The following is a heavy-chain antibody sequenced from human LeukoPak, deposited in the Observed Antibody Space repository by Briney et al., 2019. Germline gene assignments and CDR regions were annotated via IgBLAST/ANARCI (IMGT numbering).Heavy chain of an antibody. J-gene: IGHJ4*02. CDR1: GVTFSSYA. V-gene: IGHV3-23*01. Sequence: GGSLRLSCAASGVTFSSYAMSWVRQAPGKGLEWVSAISGSGGSTYYADSVKGRFTISRDNSKNTLYLQMNSLRAEDTAVYYCANEGAIWFGESLNDYWGQGTLVTVSS. CDR3: ANEGAIWFGESLNDY. CDR2: ISGSGGST. D-gene: IGHD3-10*01.